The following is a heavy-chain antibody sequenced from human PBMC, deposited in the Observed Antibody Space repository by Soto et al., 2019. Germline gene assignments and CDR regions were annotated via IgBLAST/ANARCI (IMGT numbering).Heavy chain of an antibody. CDR2: IIPIFGTA. D-gene: IGHD6-25*01. CDR1: GGTFSSYA. CDR3: ARSGQRGHYYYYMDV. Sequence: ASVKVSCKASGGTFSSYAISWVRQAPGQGLEWMGGIIPIFGTANYAQKFQGRVTITADESTSTAYMELSRLRSDDTAVYYCARSGQRGHYYYYMDVWGKGTTVTVSS. V-gene: IGHV1-69*13. J-gene: IGHJ6*03.